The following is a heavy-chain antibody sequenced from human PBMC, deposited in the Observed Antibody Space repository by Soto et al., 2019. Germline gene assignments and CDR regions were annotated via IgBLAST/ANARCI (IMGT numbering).Heavy chain of an antibody. CDR2: MSASGGST. D-gene: IGHD3-10*01. CDR1: GFTFSNYA. CDR3: ARADYYGSGSYVFDF. Sequence: EVQLLESGGGLVQPGGSLRLSCAASGFTFSNYAMSWVRQAPGKGLEWVSAMSASGGSTYHAGSVKGRFTISRDNSKTTLYLQLNSLRAEDTAVYYCARADYYGSGSYVFDFWGQGTLVTVSS. V-gene: IGHV3-23*01. J-gene: IGHJ4*02.